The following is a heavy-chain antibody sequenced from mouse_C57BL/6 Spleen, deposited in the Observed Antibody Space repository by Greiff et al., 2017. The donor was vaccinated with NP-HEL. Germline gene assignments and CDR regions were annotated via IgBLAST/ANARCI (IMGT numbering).Heavy chain of an antibody. D-gene: IGHD2-10*01. Sequence: EVQLQESGGGLVQPGGSLSLSCAASGFTFTDYYMSWVRQPPGKALEWLGFIRNKANGYTTEYSASVKGRFTISRDNSQSILYLQMNALRAEDSATYYCARSRPSLLSLAYWGQGTLVTVSA. CDR3: ARSRPSLLSLAY. J-gene: IGHJ3*01. CDR1: GFTFTDYY. V-gene: IGHV7-3*01. CDR2: IRNKANGYTT.